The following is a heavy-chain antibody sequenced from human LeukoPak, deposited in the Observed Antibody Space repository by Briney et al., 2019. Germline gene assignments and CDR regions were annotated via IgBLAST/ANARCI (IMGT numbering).Heavy chain of an antibody. CDR2: IIPIFGTA. Sequence: GASVKVPCKASGGTFSSYAISWVRQAPGQGLEWMGGIIPIFGTANYAQKFQGRVTITADESTSTAYMELSSLRSEDTAVYYCASDYGGNSDYWGQGTLVTVSS. J-gene: IGHJ4*02. D-gene: IGHD4-23*01. CDR3: ASDYGGNSDY. V-gene: IGHV1-69*13. CDR1: GGTFSSYA.